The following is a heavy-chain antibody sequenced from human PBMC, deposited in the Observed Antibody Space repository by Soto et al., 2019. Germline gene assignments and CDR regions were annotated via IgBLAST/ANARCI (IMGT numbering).Heavy chain of an antibody. CDR1: GGTFSSYA. CDR3: ARSSSGYSSSWYRSESNYYYGMDV. Sequence: ASVKVSCKASGGTFSSYAISWVRQAPGQGLEWMGGIIPIFGTANYAQKFQGRVTITADESTSTAYMELSSLRSEDTAVYYCARSSSGYSSSWYRSESNYYYGMDVWGQGTTVTVSS. D-gene: IGHD6-13*01. J-gene: IGHJ6*02. V-gene: IGHV1-69*13. CDR2: IIPIFGTA.